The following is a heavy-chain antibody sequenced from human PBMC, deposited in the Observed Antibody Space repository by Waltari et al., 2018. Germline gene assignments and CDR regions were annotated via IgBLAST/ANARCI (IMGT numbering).Heavy chain of an antibody. CDR2: ISSSSSYI. Sequence: EVQLVESGGGLVKPGGSLRLSCAASGFTFSSYSMNWVRQAPGKGLEWVSSISSSSSYIYYADSVKGRFTISRDNAKNSLYLQMNSLRAEDTAVYYCARPDGYLEYSSFRHAFDIWGQGTMVTVSS. J-gene: IGHJ3*02. V-gene: IGHV3-21*01. D-gene: IGHD6-6*01. CDR1: GFTFSSYS. CDR3: ARPDGYLEYSSFRHAFDI.